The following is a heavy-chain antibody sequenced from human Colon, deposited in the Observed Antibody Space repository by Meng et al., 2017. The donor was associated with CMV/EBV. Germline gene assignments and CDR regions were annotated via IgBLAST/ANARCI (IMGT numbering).Heavy chain of an antibody. V-gene: IGHV4-34*01. D-gene: IGHD2-2*01. CDR3: ARGRIVVVPATHLFDY. CDR2: INHSGST. CDR1: GGSVSGYY. J-gene: IGHJ4*02. Sequence: SESLPLTCAVYGGSVSGYYWSWIRQPPGKGLEWIGEINHSGSTNYNPSLKSRVTISVDTSKNQFSLKLSSVTAADTAVYYCARGRIVVVPATHLFDYWGQGTLDTVSS.